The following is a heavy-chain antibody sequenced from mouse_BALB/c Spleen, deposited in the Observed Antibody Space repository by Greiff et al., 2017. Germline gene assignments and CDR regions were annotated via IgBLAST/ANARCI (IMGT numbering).Heavy chain of an antibody. J-gene: IGHJ2*01. CDR3: ARQDYADY. D-gene: IGHD2-4*01. CDR1: GFTFSSYG. Sequence: VQLKESGGDLVKPGGSLKLSCAASGFTFSSYGMSWVRQTPDKRLEWVATISSGGSYTYYPDSVKGRFTISRDNAKNTLYLQMSSLKSEDTAMYYCARQDYADYWGQGTTLTVSS. CDR2: ISSGGSYT. V-gene: IGHV5-6*01.